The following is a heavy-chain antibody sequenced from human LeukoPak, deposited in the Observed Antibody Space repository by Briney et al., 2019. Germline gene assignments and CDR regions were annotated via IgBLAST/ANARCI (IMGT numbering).Heavy chain of an antibody. D-gene: IGHD2-2*01. CDR3: ATGSYCSSTSCYGDYYGMDV. Sequence: SQTLSLTCAISGDSVSSNSAAWNWIRQSPSRGLEWLGRTYYRSKWYNDYAVSVKSRITINPDTSKNQFSLQLNSVTPEDTAVYYCATGSYCSSTSCYGDYYGMDVWGQGTTVTVSS. V-gene: IGHV6-1*01. CDR2: TYYRSKWYN. J-gene: IGHJ6*02. CDR1: GDSVSSNSAA.